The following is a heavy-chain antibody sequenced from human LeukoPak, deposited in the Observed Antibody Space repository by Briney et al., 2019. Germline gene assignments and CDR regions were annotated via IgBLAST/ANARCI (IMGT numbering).Heavy chain of an antibody. V-gene: IGHV3-33*01. D-gene: IGHD6-19*01. CDR1: GFTFSNYG. J-gene: IGHJ4*02. Sequence: PGGSLRLSCAASGFTFSNYGMHWVRQAPGKGLEWVAVIWYDGSSKYYAESVQGRFTVSRDNSKNTLYLQMNSLRAEDTAVYYCARDLLGPSYSHSSGWYRNDCWGQGTLVTVSS. CDR2: IWYDGSSK. CDR3: ARDLLGPSYSHSSGWYRNDC.